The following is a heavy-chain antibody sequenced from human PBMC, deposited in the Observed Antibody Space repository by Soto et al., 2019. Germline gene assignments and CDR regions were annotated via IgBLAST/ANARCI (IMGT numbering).Heavy chain of an antibody. CDR3: ARDKLGDSSGYSYYFDY. J-gene: IGHJ4*02. Sequence: SETLSLTCTVSGGSISSYYWSWIRQPPGKGLEWIGYIYYSGSTNYNPSLKSRVTISVDTSKNQFSLKLSSVTAADTAVYYCARDKLGDSSGYSYYFDYWGQGTLVTVSS. CDR2: IYYSGST. CDR1: GGSISSYY. V-gene: IGHV4-59*01. D-gene: IGHD6-19*01.